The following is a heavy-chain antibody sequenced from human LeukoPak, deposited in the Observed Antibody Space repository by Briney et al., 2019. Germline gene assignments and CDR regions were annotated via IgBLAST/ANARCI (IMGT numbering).Heavy chain of an antibody. Sequence: GGSLRLSCVASGFTFSSYGMHWVRQAPGKGLEWVAVIWYDGSNKYYADSVKGRFTISRDNAKNTLYLQMNNLRVEDTAVYYCARVGDYENSGSQPFDYWGQGTLVTVSS. CDR2: IWYDGSNK. D-gene: IGHD3-22*01. CDR3: ARVGDYENSGSQPFDY. V-gene: IGHV3-33*01. J-gene: IGHJ4*02. CDR1: GFTFSSYG.